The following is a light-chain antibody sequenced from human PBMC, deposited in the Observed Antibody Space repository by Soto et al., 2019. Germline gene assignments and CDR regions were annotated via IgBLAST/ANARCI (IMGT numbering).Light chain of an antibody. CDR2: GAS. Sequence: VLTQSPSSLAVSLGERATVNCRSSQSVLDNSTNKSYLAWYQKKPGHPPKLLVHGASVREAGVPDRFSGGGSGTDFTLTISSLQAEDVAVYYCQQYYTTPQTFGQGTQLEIK. J-gene: IGKJ2*01. V-gene: IGKV4-1*01. CDR3: QQYYTTPQT. CDR1: QSVLDNSTNKSY.